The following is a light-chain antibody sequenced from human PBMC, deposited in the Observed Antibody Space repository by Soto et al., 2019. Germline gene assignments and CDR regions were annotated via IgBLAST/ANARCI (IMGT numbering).Light chain of an antibody. CDR2: EVS. J-gene: IGLJ1*01. V-gene: IGLV2-18*02. CDR1: SSDVGSYNG. Sequence: QSVLPQPPSVSGSPGQSVTISCTGTSSDVGSYNGVSWYQQPPGTAPKLIIYEVSNRPSGVPDRFPGSKSGNTASLTISGLQAEDEADYYCCSYTLSSTYVFGTGTKVTVL. CDR3: CSYTLSSTYV.